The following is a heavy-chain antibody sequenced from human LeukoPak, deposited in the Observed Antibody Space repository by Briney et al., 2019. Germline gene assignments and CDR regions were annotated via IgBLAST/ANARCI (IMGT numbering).Heavy chain of an antibody. CDR3: ARDRGSKRVAYCGGDCYIGYFDL. CDR2: INPSGGST. Sequence: EGSVRVSCTASGYTFTSYDMHWVRQAPGQGLEWLGIINPSGGSTSYAQKFQGRVTMTTDTSTSTVYMELSSLRSEDTAVYYCARDRGSKRVAYCGGDCYIGYFDLWGRGTLVTVSS. D-gene: IGHD2-21*02. J-gene: IGHJ2*01. V-gene: IGHV1-46*01. CDR1: GYTFTSYD.